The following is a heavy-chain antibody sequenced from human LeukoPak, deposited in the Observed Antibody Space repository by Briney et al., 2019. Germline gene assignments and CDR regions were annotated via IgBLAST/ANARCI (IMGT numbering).Heavy chain of an antibody. D-gene: IGHD3-9*01. V-gene: IGHV4-39*01. CDR1: GCSISSSSYY. Sequence: PSETLSLTCTVSGCSISSSSYYWGWIRQPPGEGLEWIGSIHYSGSTYSTPPLNSRVTISEDTSKTQFSLKMSSVTAADTAVYYCASLHNFDLYYWGQGTLVTVSS. CDR3: ASLHNFDLYY. J-gene: IGHJ4*02. CDR2: IHYSGST.